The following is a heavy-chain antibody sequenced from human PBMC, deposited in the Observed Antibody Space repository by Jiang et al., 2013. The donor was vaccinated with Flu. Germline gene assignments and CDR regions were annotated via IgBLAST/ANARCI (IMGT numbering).Heavy chain of an antibody. Sequence: KGLEWMGRIDPSDSETNYRPSVQGHVTISVDKSIGTAYLQWSSLKASDTAMYYCARQGYYDSSGYYSYWGQGTLVTVSS. CDR3: ARQGYYDSSGYYSY. J-gene: IGHJ4*02. D-gene: IGHD3-22*01. V-gene: IGHV5-10-1*01. CDR2: IDPSDSET.